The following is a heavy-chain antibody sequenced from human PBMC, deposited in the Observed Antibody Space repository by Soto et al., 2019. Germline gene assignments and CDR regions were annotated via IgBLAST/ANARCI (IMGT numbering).Heavy chain of an antibody. CDR2: INTSKGNT. V-gene: IGHV1-18*01. J-gene: IGHJ4*02. CDR3: ATRSPAFDY. CDR1: GYTFTTFG. Sequence: QVQLVQSGPAVKKPGAAVKVSCKTSGYTFTTFGISWVRQAPGQGLEWMGWINTSKGNTNYAQKFQGRVTMTTDTSTSTAYIELRSLRSDDTAVYYCATRSPAFDYWGQGTLVTVSS.